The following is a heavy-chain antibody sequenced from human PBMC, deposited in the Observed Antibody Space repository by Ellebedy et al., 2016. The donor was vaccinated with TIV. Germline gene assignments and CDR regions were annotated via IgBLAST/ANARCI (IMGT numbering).Heavy chain of an antibody. CDR3: TRYGDFAQIFDY. J-gene: IGHJ4*02. Sequence: GGSLRLXXAASGFTFSGSALHWVRQASGQGLEWVGRIRDKANSYATAYAESVKGRFTISRDDSKNTVYLQMNSLKTEDTAVYYCTRYGDFAQIFDYWGQGTLVTVSS. CDR1: GFTFSGSA. V-gene: IGHV3-73*01. CDR2: IRDKANSYAT. D-gene: IGHD4-17*01.